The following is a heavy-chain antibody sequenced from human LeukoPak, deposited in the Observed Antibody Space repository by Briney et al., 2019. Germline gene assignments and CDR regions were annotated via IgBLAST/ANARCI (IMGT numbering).Heavy chain of an antibody. Sequence: ASVKVSCKVSGYTFIENYIHWVRQAPGQGLEWMGLINPHTGDANYSQKFQGRVTMTRDTSISTAYMQLTRLKFDDTAVYYCARGKSGYSPWGQGTPVTVSS. V-gene: IGHV1-2*02. CDR3: ARGKSGYSP. CDR1: GYTFIENY. J-gene: IGHJ4*02. CDR2: INPHTGDA. D-gene: IGHD3-3*01.